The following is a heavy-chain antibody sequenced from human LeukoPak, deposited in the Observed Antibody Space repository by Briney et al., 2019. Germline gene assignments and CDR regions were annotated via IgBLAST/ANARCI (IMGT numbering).Heavy chain of an antibody. D-gene: IGHD6-19*01. CDR2: IIPIFGTS. J-gene: IGHJ4*02. V-gene: IGHV1-69*05. Sequence: ASVQVSCQACGGTLSSYANSWVRQAPGQGLEWMGMIIPIFGTSNYVQKLQGRVTITTDECTSTDSLELNRLRSARSAVYSCWTEGGQLLAPMIRHAYFDYWGQGTLVTVSS. CDR3: WTEGGQLLAPMIRHAYFDY. CDR1: GGTLSSYA.